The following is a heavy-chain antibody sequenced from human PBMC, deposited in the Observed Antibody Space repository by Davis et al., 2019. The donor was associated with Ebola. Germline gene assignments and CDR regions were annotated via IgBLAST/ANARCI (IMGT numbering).Heavy chain of an antibody. CDR2: IYYSGST. J-gene: IGHJ6*02. CDR3: ARDIRAAAGYGGYYYYGMDV. V-gene: IGHV4-39*01. D-gene: IGHD6-13*01. CDR1: GGSISSSSYY. Sequence: SETLSLTCTVSGGSISSSSYYWGWIRQPPGKGLEWIGSIYYSGSTYYNPSLKSRVTISVDTSKNQFSLKLSSVTAADTAVYYCARDIRAAAGYGGYYYYGMDVWGQGTTVTVSS.